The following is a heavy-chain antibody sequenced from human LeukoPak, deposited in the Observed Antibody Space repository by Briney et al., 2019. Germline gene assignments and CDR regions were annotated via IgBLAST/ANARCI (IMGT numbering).Heavy chain of an antibody. CDR3: ARAHLCRYGDYFGY. J-gene: IGHJ4*02. D-gene: IGHD4-17*01. CDR2: ISYDGSNK. Sequence: PGGSLRLSCAASGFTFSSYAMHWVRQAPGKGLEWVAVISYDGSNKYYADSVKGRFTISRDNSKNTLYLQMNSLRAEDTAVYYCARAHLCRYGDYFGYWGQGTLVTVSS. CDR1: GFTFSSYA. V-gene: IGHV3-30-3*01.